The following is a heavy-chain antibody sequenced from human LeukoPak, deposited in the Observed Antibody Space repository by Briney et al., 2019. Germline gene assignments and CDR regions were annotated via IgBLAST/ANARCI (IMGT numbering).Heavy chain of an antibody. CDR3: ARGPPPDFDY. J-gene: IGHJ4*02. V-gene: IGHV4-4*07. CDR1: GGSISSYY. Sequence: SETLSLTCTVSGGSISSYYWSWIRQPAGKGLEWIGRIHPSGNTNYNPSLKSRVTLSVDTSKNLFSLSLSSVTAADTAVYYCARGPPPDFDYWGRGTLVTVSS. CDR2: IHPSGNT.